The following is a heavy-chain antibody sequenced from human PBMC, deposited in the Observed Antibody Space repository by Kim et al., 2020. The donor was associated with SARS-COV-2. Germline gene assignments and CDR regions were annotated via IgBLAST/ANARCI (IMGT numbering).Heavy chain of an antibody. Sequence: KFKGRVTRTRNTSRSTAYMELSSLRSEDTAVYYCARAVWFRELLPRYYFDYWGQGTLVTVSS. J-gene: IGHJ4*02. D-gene: IGHD3-10*01. CDR3: ARAVWFRELLPRYYFDY. V-gene: IGHV1-8*01.